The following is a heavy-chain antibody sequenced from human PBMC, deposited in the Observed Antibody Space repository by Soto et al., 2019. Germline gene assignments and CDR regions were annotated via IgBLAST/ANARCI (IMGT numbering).Heavy chain of an antibody. CDR1: GFTFSSYA. J-gene: IGHJ4*02. V-gene: IGHV3-23*01. CDR2: ISGSGGST. D-gene: IGHD3-10*01. CDR3: AKPNYRRSDYYSPGIDY. Sequence: EVQLLESGGGLVQPGGSLRLSCAASGFTFSSYAMSWVRQAPGKGLEWVSAISGSGGSTYYADSVKGRFTISRDNSKNTLYLQMNSLRAEDTAVYYCAKPNYRRSDYYSPGIDYWGQGTLVTVSS.